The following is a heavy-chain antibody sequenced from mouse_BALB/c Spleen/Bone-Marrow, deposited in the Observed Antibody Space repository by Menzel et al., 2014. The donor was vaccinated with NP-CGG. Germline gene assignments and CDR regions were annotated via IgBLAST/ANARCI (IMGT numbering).Heavy chain of an antibody. CDR3: AREEYGQKVYAMDY. Sequence: EVKLVESGGCLVKPGGSLKLSCAASGFTFSSYAMSWVRQTPEKRLEWVASISSGGSTYYPDSVKGRFTISRDNARNILYLQMSSLRSEDTAMYYCAREEYGQKVYAMDYWGQGTSVTVSS. CDR2: ISSGGST. J-gene: IGHJ4*01. D-gene: IGHD2-10*02. V-gene: IGHV5-6-5*01. CDR1: GFTFSSYA.